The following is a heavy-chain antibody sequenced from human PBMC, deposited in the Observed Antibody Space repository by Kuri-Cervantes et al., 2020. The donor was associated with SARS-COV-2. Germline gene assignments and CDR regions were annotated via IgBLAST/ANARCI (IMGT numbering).Heavy chain of an antibody. J-gene: IGHJ4*02. CDR2: INHSGST. CDR1: DGSFSGYY. V-gene: IGHV4-34*01. CDR3: ARGLRGVVPAAITVDY. D-gene: IGHD2-2*01. Sequence: SQTLSLTCAVYDGSFSGYYWSWIRQPPGKGLEWIGEINHSGSTNYNPSLKSRVTISVDTSKNQFSLKLSSVTAADTAVYYCARGLRGVVPAAITVDYWGQGTLVTVSS.